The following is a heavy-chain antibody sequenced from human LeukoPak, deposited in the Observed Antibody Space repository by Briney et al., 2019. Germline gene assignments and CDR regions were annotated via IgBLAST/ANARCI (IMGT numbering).Heavy chain of an antibody. CDR2: ISPDGRDK. V-gene: IGHV3-30*18. J-gene: IGHJ4*02. CDR1: GFTFSSYG. CDR3: AKDGATTWFGEAT. D-gene: IGHD3-10*01. Sequence: GRSLRLSCAASGFTFSSYGMQWVRQARGRGLEWVALISPDGRDKYYGDSVKGRFTISRDNSKNTLYLQMNSPRAEDTAVYCCAKDGATTWFGEATGGQGTPVTVS.